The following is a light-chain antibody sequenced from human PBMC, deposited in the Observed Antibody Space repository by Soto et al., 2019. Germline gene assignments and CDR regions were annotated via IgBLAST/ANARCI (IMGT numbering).Light chain of an antibody. CDR1: QSLLDSDDGNTY. CDR3: QQGSNWPPGLT. CDR2: TVS. Sequence: DIVMTQTPLSLPVTPGEPASISCGSSQSLLDSDDGNTYLDWYLQKPGQSPQLLIYTVSYRASGVPDRFSGSGSGTDFTLKISRVEAEDVGVYYCQQGSNWPPGLTFGGGTKVDI. J-gene: IGKJ4*01. V-gene: IGKV2-40*01.